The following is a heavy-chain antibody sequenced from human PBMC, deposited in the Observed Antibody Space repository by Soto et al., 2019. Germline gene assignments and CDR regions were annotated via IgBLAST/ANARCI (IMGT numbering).Heavy chain of an antibody. CDR3: TTAPGVAFDI. Sequence: EVQLVESGGGLVKPGGSLRLSCAASGFTFSNAWMSWVRQAPGKGLEWVGRIESKTDGGTTDYAAPVKGRCTISRDDSKNTLYLQMNSLKTEDTAVYYCTTAPGVAFDIWGQGTMVTVSS. J-gene: IGHJ3*02. D-gene: IGHD2-8*01. V-gene: IGHV3-15*04. CDR1: GFTFSNAW. CDR2: IESKTDGGTT.